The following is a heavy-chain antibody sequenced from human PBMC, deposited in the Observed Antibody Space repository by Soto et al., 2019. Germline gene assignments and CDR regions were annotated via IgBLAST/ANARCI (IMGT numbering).Heavy chain of an antibody. CDR3: ARDSACSSCYHRYYYGMHV. CDR2: IYYSGST. J-gene: IGHJ6*02. Sequence: PSETLSLTCTVSGGSISSYYWSWIRQPPGKGLEWIGYIYYSGSTNYNPSLKSRVTISVDTSKNQFSLKLSSVTAADTAVYYCARDSACSSCYHRYYYGMHVWGDGATVT. CDR1: GGSISSYY. D-gene: IGHD6-13*01. V-gene: IGHV4-59*01.